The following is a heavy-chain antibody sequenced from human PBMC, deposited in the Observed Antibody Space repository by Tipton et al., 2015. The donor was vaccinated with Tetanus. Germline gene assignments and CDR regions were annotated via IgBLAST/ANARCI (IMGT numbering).Heavy chain of an antibody. CDR3: AKDQGPRAEARYGMDV. CDR2: ISWNSGRI. V-gene: IGHV3-9*01. Sequence: SLRLSCAASGFTFSNYGMHWVRQAPGKGLEWVSGISWNSGRIGYADSVKGRFTISRDNAKNSLYLQMNSLRPDDTALYYCAKDQGPRAEARYGMDVWGQGTTVTVSS. J-gene: IGHJ6*02. CDR1: GFTFSNYG.